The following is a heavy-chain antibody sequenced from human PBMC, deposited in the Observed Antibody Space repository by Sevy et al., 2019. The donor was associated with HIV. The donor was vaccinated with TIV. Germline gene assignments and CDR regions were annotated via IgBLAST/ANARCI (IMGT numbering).Heavy chain of an antibody. J-gene: IGHJ3*02. CDR3: ARVHGGSGSIYSDAFDI. Sequence: KQSQTLSLTCAISGDSVSSNSATWNWVRQSPSRGLEWLGRTYYRSKWYNDYALSVKSRITINPDTSNNKFSLQLKSVTPEDTAVYYCARVHGGSGSIYSDAFDIWGQGTMVTVSS. V-gene: IGHV6-1*01. CDR1: GDSVSSNSAT. CDR2: TYYRSKWYN. D-gene: IGHD2-15*01.